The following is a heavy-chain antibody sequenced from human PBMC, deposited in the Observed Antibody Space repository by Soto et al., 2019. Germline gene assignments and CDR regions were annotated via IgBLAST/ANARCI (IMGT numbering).Heavy chain of an antibody. CDR2: INDDGSHT. D-gene: IGHD1-1*01. Sequence: EVHLVESGGGLLQPGGSLRLSCAASGFTFSMYWMHWVRQVPGKGPEWVSRINDDGSHTNYADSVKGRFTISRDNAKNTLYIQMNDLRAEDTAVYYCTRGPRSTSTGTGAFWGQGTLVTVSS. J-gene: IGHJ4*02. CDR3: TRGPRSTSTGTGAF. V-gene: IGHV3-74*01. CDR1: GFTFSMYW.